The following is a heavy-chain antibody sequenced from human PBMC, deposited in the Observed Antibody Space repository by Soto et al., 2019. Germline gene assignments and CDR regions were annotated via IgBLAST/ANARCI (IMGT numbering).Heavy chain of an antibody. CDR3: ARGMYYYDSSGYYYVGFPGAFDI. Sequence: GGSLRLCCAASGFTFSSYWMSWVRQAPGKGLEWVANIKQDGSEKYYVDSVKGRFTISRDNAKNSLYLQMNSLRAEDTAVYYCARGMYYYDSSGYYYVGFPGAFDIWGQGTMVTVSS. CDR1: GFTFSSYW. J-gene: IGHJ3*02. CDR2: IKQDGSEK. D-gene: IGHD3-22*01. V-gene: IGHV3-7*04.